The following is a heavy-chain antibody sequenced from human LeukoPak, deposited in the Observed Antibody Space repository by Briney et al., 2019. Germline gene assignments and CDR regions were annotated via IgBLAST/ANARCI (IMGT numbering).Heavy chain of an antibody. Sequence: QRGESLKISGVASGFAFDFRVSGMHWVRQAPGKGLEWVAYIRPGGNEKFYMDSVKGRFTISRDNAKNSLYLQMDSLRVDDTAVYYCARGRGFDSWGQGALVTISS. CDR1: GFAFDFRVSG. CDR2: IRPGGNEK. V-gene: IGHV3-7*01. J-gene: IGHJ4*02. CDR3: ARGRGFDS.